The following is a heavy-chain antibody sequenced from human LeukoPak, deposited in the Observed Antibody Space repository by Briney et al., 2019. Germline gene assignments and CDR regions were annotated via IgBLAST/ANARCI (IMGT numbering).Heavy chain of an antibody. CDR1: GYTFTGYY. CDR3: ARGSIVGATFDYFDY. J-gene: IGHJ4*02. Sequence: GASVKVSCKASGYTFTGYYMHWVRQAPGQGLEWMGWINPNSGGTNYAQKFQGRLTMTRDTSISTAYMELSRLRSDDTAVYYCARGSIVGATFDYFDYWGQGTLVTVSS. V-gene: IGHV1-2*02. D-gene: IGHD1-26*01. CDR2: INPNSGGT.